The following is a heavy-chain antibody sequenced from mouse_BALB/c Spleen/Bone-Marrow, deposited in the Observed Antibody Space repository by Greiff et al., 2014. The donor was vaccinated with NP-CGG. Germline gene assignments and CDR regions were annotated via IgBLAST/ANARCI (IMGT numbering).Heavy chain of an antibody. D-gene: IGHD2-5*01. CDR2: IYPGDDDT. CDR3: SRSGSNHAMDY. Sequence: ESGAELVKPGASVKLSCKASGYTFSGYWMQWVKQRPGQGLEWIGAIYPGDDDTRYTEKFKGKATLTADKSSSTAYMQLSSSASAAAAFYYCSRSGSNHAMDYWGQGTPVTVSS. J-gene: IGHJ4*01. CDR1: GYTFSGYW. V-gene: IGHV1-87*01.